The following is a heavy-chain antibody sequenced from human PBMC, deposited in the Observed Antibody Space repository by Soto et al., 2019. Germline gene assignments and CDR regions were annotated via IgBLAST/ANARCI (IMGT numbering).Heavy chain of an antibody. CDR3: AKDLTTVTTFYYYGMDV. J-gene: IGHJ6*02. Sequence: QPGGSLRLSCAASGFTFSSYGMHWVRQAPGKGLEWVAVISYDGSNKYYADSVKGRFTISRDNSKNTLYLQMNSLRAEDTAVYYCAKDLTTVTTFYYYGMDVWGQGTTVTVSS. V-gene: IGHV3-30*18. D-gene: IGHD4-17*01. CDR1: GFTFSSYG. CDR2: ISYDGSNK.